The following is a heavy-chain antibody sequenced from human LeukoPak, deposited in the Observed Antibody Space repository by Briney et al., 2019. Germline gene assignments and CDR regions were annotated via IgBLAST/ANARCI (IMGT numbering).Heavy chain of an antibody. J-gene: IGHJ4*02. D-gene: IGHD3-3*01. CDR1: GFTFSSYS. Sequence: GGSLRLSCAASGFTFSSYSMNWVRQTPKKGLDWVSYISGTSTYIYYADSVKGRFTISRDNAKNSLYLQMNSLRAEDTAVYYCARSNDFWSAIDYWGQGTLVTVSS. CDR2: ISGTSTYI. V-gene: IGHV3-21*01. CDR3: ARSNDFWSAIDY.